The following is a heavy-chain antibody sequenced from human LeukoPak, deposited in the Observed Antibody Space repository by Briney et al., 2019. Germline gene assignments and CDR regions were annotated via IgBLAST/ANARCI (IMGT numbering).Heavy chain of an antibody. Sequence: GGSLRLSCAASGFTFSNYNMNWVRQAPGKGLEWVSSISSSSSYIYYADSVKGRFTISRDNAKNSLYLQMSSLRAEDTAVYYCARGDSSSFLFDYWGQGTLVTVSS. J-gene: IGHJ4*02. V-gene: IGHV3-21*01. CDR1: GFTFSNYN. CDR2: ISSSSSYI. D-gene: IGHD6-6*01. CDR3: ARGDSSSFLFDY.